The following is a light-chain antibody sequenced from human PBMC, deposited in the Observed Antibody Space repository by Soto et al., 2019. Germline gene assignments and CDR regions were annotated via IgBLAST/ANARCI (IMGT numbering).Light chain of an antibody. J-gene: IGLJ1*01. Sequence: QSVLTQPASVSGSPGQSITISCTGSSNDIGTYEYVSWHQHHPGRAPKLIIFEVSNRPSGVSNRFSGSKSGSTASLTIAGLQAEDEADYHCSSYTTGSTLYVFGGGTKVTVL. CDR1: SNDIGTYEY. V-gene: IGLV2-14*01. CDR2: EVS. CDR3: SSYTTGSTLYV.